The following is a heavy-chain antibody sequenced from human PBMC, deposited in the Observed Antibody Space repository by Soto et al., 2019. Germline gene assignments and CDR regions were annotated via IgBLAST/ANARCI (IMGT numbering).Heavy chain of an antibody. D-gene: IGHD4-17*01. Sequence: LRLSCAVSGFTVINYGLTWVRQAPGKGLEWVSSIRGGGGVSYSADSVKGRFTISSDNSKNTVYLQMTSLGAEDTAVYYCGRDPNGDFIGAFDFWGQGTMVTVSS. J-gene: IGHJ3*01. CDR1: GFTVINYG. CDR3: GRDPNGDFIGAFDF. V-gene: IGHV3-23*01. CDR2: IRGGGGVS.